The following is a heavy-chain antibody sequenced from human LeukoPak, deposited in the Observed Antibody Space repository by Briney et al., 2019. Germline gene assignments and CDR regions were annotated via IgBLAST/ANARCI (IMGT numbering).Heavy chain of an antibody. CDR2: MNQDGSEK. CDR1: GFTFSSYG. CDR3: ARTSITMVRGVLLNWFDP. V-gene: IGHV3-7*01. D-gene: IGHD3-10*01. J-gene: IGHJ5*02. Sequence: GGSLRLSCAASGFTFSSYGMSWVRQAPGKGLEWVANMNQDGSEKYYVDSVKGRFTISRDNAKNSLYLQVNSLKAEDTGVYYCARTSITMVRGVLLNWFDPWGQGTLVTVSS.